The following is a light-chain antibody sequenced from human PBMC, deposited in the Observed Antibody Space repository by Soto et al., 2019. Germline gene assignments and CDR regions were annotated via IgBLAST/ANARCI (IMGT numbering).Light chain of an antibody. V-gene: IGKV3-15*01. Sequence: EIMMTQSPATLSVSPGERATLSCRASQSVRNNIAWYQQKPGQAPRLLIYYASTRDTGIPARFSGRGSGTEGTLTISSLQSEDFALYGCQQYNNGPPITFGQGTRLEIK. CDR3: QQYNNGPPIT. CDR1: QSVRNN. CDR2: YAS. J-gene: IGKJ5*01.